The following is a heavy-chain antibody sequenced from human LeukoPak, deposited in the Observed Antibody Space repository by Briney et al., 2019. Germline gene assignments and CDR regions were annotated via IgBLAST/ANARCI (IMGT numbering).Heavy chain of an antibody. D-gene: IGHD5-24*01. Sequence: GESLKISCKGLGYDFSTYWNAWVRQRPGKGLEWMGIIYPGGSETRYDPSFQGQVTISADRSTSTAYLQWSSLRASDTAMYYCARGRGDGYNQNFDHWGQGTLVTVSS. CDR2: IYPGGSET. CDR3: ARGRGDGYNQNFDH. J-gene: IGHJ4*02. CDR1: GYDFSTYW. V-gene: IGHV5-51*01.